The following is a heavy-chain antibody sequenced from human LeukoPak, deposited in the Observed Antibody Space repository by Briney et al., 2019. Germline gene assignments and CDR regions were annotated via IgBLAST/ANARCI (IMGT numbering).Heavy chain of an antibody. CDR3: ARGGSSWFGELEFDY. Sequence: SETLSLTCTVSGGSISSGSYYWSWIRQPAGKGLEWIGRIYTSGSTNYNPSLKSRVTISVDTSKNQFSLKLSSVTAADTAVYYCARGGSSWFGELEFDYWGQGTLVTVSP. CDR1: GGSISSGSYY. CDR2: IYTSGST. V-gene: IGHV4-61*02. J-gene: IGHJ4*02. D-gene: IGHD3-10*01.